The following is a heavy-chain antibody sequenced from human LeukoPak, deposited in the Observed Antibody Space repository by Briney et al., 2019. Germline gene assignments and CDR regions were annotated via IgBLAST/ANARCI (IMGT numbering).Heavy chain of an antibody. CDR3: ARRRGSPDAFDI. CDR1: GFTFTSYG. D-gene: IGHD2-15*01. CDR2: ISTSGGYI. Sequence: GGSLRLSCAASGFTFTSYGMNWVRQAPGKGLEWVSSISTSGGYIYYADSVKGRFTISRDNAKNSLYLQMNSLRAEDTAVYYCARRRGSPDAFDIWGQGTMVTVSS. V-gene: IGHV3-21*01. J-gene: IGHJ3*02.